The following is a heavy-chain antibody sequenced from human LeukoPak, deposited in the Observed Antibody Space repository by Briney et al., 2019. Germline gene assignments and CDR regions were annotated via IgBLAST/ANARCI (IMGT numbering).Heavy chain of an antibody. CDR2: IYPGDSDT. CDR1: GYSFTSYW. J-gene: IGHJ4*02. D-gene: IGHD1-1*01. Sequence: GEYLKISCKGSGYSFTSYWIGWVRQMPGKGLEWMGIIYPGDSDTRYSPSFQGQVTISADKSISTAYLQWSSLKASDTAIYYCAGRGTGTTLAFDYWGQGTLVTVSS. V-gene: IGHV5-51*01. CDR3: AGRGTGTTLAFDY.